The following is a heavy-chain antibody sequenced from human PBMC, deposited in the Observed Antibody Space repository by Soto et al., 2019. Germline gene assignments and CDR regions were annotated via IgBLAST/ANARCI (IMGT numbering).Heavy chain of an antibody. CDR1: GGTFSIYT. Sequence: ASVKVSCKTSGGTFSIYTISWVRQAPGQGLEWMGIINPSGGYTDYAQNLQGRVTMTTDRDTSTAYLELRSLRSDDTAVYYCARGGAVASAIDSWGQGTLVTVSS. CDR2: INPSGGYT. D-gene: IGHD6-19*01. CDR3: ARGGAVASAIDS. V-gene: IGHV1-18*01. J-gene: IGHJ4*02.